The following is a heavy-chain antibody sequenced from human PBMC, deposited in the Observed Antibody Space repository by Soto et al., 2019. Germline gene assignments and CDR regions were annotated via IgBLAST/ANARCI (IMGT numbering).Heavy chain of an antibody. CDR3: ARVGGQLFGDHGMDV. CDR2: MSPSSGNT. J-gene: IGHJ6*02. Sequence: QVQLVQSGAEVKKPGASVKVSCKASGYTFTTYEINWVRQVPGQGLEWMGWMSPSSGNTGYVDQFRGRVTLTSNTSMTTAYMELGSRRSEDTAVYYWARVGGQLFGDHGMDVWGHGTTVTVSS. D-gene: IGHD3-10*01. CDR1: GYTFTTYE. V-gene: IGHV1-8*01.